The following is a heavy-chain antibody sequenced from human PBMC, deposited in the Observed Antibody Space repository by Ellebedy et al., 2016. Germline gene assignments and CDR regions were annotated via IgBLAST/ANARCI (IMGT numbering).Heavy chain of an antibody. CDR3: STTMLQRATVREPFKDIDY. Sequence: GESLKISXAASGFSFSSVYFSWIRQFPGKGLEWVGRIKRTNDGGKTDYGSPVKGRFFISRDDSRNTVYLQMNNLRREDTGVYFCSTTMLQRATVREPFKDIDYWGLGTLVTVSS. V-gene: IGHV3-15*01. J-gene: IGHJ4*02. D-gene: IGHD3-10*01. CDR1: GFSFSSVY. CDR2: IKRTNDGGKT.